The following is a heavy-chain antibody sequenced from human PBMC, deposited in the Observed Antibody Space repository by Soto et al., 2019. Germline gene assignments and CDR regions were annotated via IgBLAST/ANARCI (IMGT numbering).Heavy chain of an antibody. CDR3: VRDCGYCSGGACYSVFDY. CDR1: GFIFSSNW. D-gene: IGHD2-15*01. J-gene: IGHJ4*02. Sequence: GGSLRLSCAASGFIFSSNWMNWVRLSPGKGLEWLANIKQDGSETYYADSVKGRFTISRDNARNSLYLQMNFLRAEDTAVYYCVRDCGYCSGGACYSVFDYWGQGTLVTVSS. CDR2: IKQDGSET. V-gene: IGHV3-7*01.